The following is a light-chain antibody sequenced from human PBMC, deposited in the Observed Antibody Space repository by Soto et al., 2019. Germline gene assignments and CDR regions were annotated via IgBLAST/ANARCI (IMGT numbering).Light chain of an antibody. CDR3: TSWTTSTTMI. V-gene: IGLV2-14*03. CDR2: DVN. Sequence: QSALTQPASVSGSPGQSITISCTGTSSDIGAYNFVSWYQQHPGKAPKLMLYDVNIRPAGASNRFSGSKYGNTASLTISGLQAEDGADSYCTSWTTSTTMIFGGGAKLTVL. J-gene: IGLJ2*01. CDR1: SSDIGAYNF.